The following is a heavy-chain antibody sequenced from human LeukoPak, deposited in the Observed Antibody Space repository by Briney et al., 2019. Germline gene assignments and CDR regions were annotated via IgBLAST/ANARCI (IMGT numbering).Heavy chain of an antibody. CDR2: IYTFGNT. V-gene: IGHV4-61*02. D-gene: IGHD4-23*01. J-gene: IGHJ5*02. CDR3: ARGAPRWWFDP. CDR1: GGSISSDGYY. Sequence: PSETLSLTCTVSGGSISSDGYYWTWIRQPAGKGLEWIGLIYTFGNTNYNPSLKSRVTISVDTSKNQFSLKLSSVTAADTAIYYCARGAPRWWFDPWGQGILVTVSS.